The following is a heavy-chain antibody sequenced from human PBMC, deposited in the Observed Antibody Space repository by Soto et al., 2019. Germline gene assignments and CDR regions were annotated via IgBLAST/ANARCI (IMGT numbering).Heavy chain of an antibody. CDR1: GFTFSSYW. CDR2: IKQDGSEK. V-gene: IGHV3-7*03. Sequence: EVQLVASGGGLVQPGGSLRLSCAASGFTFSSYWMSWVRQAPGKGLEWVANIKQDGSEKYYVDSVKGRFTISRDNAKNALYRHMNGLRAEETAVYYWSREKGRQLVCDIWGQGTMVTVSS. J-gene: IGHJ3*02. CDR3: SREKGRQLVCDI. D-gene: IGHD6-6*01.